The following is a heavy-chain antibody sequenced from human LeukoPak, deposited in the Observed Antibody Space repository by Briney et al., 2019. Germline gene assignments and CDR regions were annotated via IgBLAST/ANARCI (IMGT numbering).Heavy chain of an antibody. CDR2: INPNSGGT. V-gene: IGHV1-2*02. D-gene: IGHD2-2*01. CDR3: ARGGRNCSSDSCYLDY. J-gene: IGHJ4*02. Sequence: ASVKVSCKACGYTFNGCYMHWVRQAPGQGLEWRVGINPNSGGTHYAQKFQGRVTMTRDTLISTAYMEVSRLSSDDTAVYYCARGGRNCSSDSCYLDYWGQGTLVTVSS. CDR1: GYTFNGCY.